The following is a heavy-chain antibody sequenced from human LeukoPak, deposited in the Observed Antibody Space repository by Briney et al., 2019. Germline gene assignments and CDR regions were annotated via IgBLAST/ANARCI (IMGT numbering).Heavy chain of an antibody. J-gene: IGHJ4*02. V-gene: IGHV4-59*01. CDR1: GGSISSYY. CDR3: ARVTGYVIEDNFDY. CDR2: IYYSGST. D-gene: IGHD2-15*01. Sequence: SETLSLTCTVSGGSISSYYWSWIRQPPAKGLEWIGYIYYSGSTNYNPSLKSRVTISVDTSKNQFSLKLRSVTAADTAVYYCARVTGYVIEDNFDYWGQGTLVTVSS.